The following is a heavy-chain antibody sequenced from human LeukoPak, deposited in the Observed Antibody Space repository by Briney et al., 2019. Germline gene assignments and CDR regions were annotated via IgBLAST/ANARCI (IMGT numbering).Heavy chain of an antibody. V-gene: IGHV3-21*01. CDR3: ARDSLPTLRFLEWVGNYFDY. CDR2: ISSSRGYI. Sequence: PGGSLRLSCAASGFTFSDYYMNWGRQAPGKGPEWVSSISSSRGYIYYADSVKGRFTTSRDNAKNSLYLQMTSLRAEDTAVYYCARDSLPTLRFLEWVGNYFDYWGQGTLVTVSS. J-gene: IGHJ4*02. CDR1: GFTFSDYY. D-gene: IGHD3-3*01.